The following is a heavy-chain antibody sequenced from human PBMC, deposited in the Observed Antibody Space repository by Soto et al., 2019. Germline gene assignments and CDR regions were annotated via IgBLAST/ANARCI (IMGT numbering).Heavy chain of an antibody. CDR2: ISQTGDYM. V-gene: IGHV3-21*01. D-gene: IGHD2-15*01. CDR1: GFNFRIYT. J-gene: IGHJ4*02. Sequence: GGSLRLSCVGSGFNFRIYTMNWVRQAPGKGPEWVSSISQTGDYMVYADSVKGRFTISRDNAKNSLYLQMNSLRAEDTAVYYCAREIPQWSNSGYFDYWGQGTLVTVSS. CDR3: AREIPQWSNSGYFDY.